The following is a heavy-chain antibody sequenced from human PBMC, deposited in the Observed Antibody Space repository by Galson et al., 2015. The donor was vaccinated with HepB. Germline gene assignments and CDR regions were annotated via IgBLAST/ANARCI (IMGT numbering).Heavy chain of an antibody. J-gene: IGHJ4*02. D-gene: IGHD5-12*01. V-gene: IGHV1-8*01. CDR1: GYTFTSYD. CDR2: MNPNSGNT. Sequence: SVKVSCKASGYTFTSYDINWVRQATGQGLEWMGWMNPNSGNTGYAQKFQGRVTMTRNTSISTAYMELSSLRSEDTAVYYCARSVPTLRYGGYPTHNDYWGQGTLVTVSS. CDR3: ARSVPTLRYGGYPTHNDY.